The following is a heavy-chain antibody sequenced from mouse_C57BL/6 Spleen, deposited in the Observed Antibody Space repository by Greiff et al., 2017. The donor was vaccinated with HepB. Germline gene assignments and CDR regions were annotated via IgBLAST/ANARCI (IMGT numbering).Heavy chain of an antibody. V-gene: IGHV5-16*01. J-gene: IGHJ1*03. CDR1: GFTFSDYY. CDR3: ARDRDYYGSRGYFDV. Sequence: EVQLVESEGGLVQPGSSMKLSCTASGFTFSDYYMAWVRQVPEKGLEWVANINYDGSSTYYLDSLKSRFIISRDNAKNILYLQMSSLKSEDTATYYCARDRDYYGSRGYFDVWGTGTTVTVSS. D-gene: IGHD1-1*01. CDR2: INYDGSST.